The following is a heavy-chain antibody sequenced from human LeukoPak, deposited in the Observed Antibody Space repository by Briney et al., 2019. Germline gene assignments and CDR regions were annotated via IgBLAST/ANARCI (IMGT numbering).Heavy chain of an antibody. V-gene: IGHV1-46*01. Sequence: ASVKVSCKAFGYSFTNYYVHWVRQAPGQGLEWMGEINPSGGSTRYAQKFQGRITVTRDTYTNTVYMDLSSLRSEDTATYYCARGAPTTRIGAGRFDYWGQGSLLTVAS. CDR1: GYSFTNYY. CDR2: INPSGGST. D-gene: IGHD5-12*01. CDR3: ARGAPTTRIGAGRFDY. J-gene: IGHJ4*02.